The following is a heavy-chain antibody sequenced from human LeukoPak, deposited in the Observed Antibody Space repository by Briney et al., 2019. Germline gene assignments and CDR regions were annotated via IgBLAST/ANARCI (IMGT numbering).Heavy chain of an antibody. D-gene: IGHD4-23*01. Sequence: PSETLSLTCTVSGGSISSYYWSWIQQPAGKGLEWIGRIYTSGSTNYNPSLKSRVTMSVDTSKNQFSLKLSSVTAADTAVYYCARDVTVVTPGWFDPWGQGTLVTVSS. CDR3: ARDVTVVTPGWFDP. J-gene: IGHJ5*02. V-gene: IGHV4-4*07. CDR2: IYTSGST. CDR1: GGSISSYY.